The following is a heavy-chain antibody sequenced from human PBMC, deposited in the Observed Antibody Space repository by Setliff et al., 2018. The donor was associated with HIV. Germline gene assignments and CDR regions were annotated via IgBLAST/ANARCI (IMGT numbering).Heavy chain of an antibody. CDR3: ARQPVTSFDY. CDR2: IYPSDSET. J-gene: IGHJ4*02. D-gene: IGHD4-4*01. Sequence: GESLKISCQGSEYSFTNYWVGWVRQMPGKGLEWMGIIYPSDSETRYSPSFQGQVTISADKSISTAYLQWSTLKASDTAMYYCARQPVTSFDYWGQGTLVTVSS. V-gene: IGHV5-51*01. CDR1: EYSFTNYW.